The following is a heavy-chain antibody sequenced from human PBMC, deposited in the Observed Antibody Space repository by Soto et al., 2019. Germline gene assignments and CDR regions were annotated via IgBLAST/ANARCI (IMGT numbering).Heavy chain of an antibody. CDR1: VGSISSSTFC. J-gene: IGHJ5*02. D-gene: IGHD1-1*01. CDR3: ARTLYKAINWFDP. Sequence: PSENLSVTCSFSVGSISSSTFCLGWIRQPPGKGLEWIGTLSYGGTTHYNPSLKSRVAMSVDTSKNQLSLEMTSLTAADTAVYYCARTLYKAINWFDPWGQGAMVTVSS. V-gene: IGHV4-39*01. CDR2: LSYGGTT.